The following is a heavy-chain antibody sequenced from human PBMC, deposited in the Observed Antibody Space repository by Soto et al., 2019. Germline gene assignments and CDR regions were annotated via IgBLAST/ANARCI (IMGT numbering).Heavy chain of an antibody. CDR3: SLSDRYYGMDV. J-gene: IGHJ6*02. CDR1: GFTFSSYA. CDR2: ISTSGGST. V-gene: IGHV3-23*01. Sequence: EVQLLESGGGLVQPGGSLRLSCAASGFTFSSYAMSWVRQAPGKGLEWVSSISTSGGSTYYADSVKGRFTISRDNSNNTWYLKMNSLRTEDTAVPYCSLSDRYYGMDVWGLGTTVTVSS.